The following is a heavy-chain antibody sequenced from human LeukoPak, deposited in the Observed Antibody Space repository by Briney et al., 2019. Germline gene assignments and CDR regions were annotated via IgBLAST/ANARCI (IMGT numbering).Heavy chain of an antibody. J-gene: IGHJ4*02. Sequence: ETLSLTCAVYGGSFSGYYWSWVRQAPGKGLEWVSAISGSGGSTYYADSVKGRFTISRDNSKNTLYLQMNSLRAEDTAVYYCAKDPYDSSGYYTRAFDYWGQGTLVTVSS. CDR2: ISGSGGST. V-gene: IGHV3-23*01. CDR1: GGSFSGYY. CDR3: AKDPYDSSGYYTRAFDY. D-gene: IGHD3-22*01.